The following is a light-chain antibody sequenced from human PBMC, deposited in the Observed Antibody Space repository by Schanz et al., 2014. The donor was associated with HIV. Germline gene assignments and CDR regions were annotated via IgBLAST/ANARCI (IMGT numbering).Light chain of an antibody. CDR3: HLYGRS. CDR1: QSLGGSQ. Sequence: EIVLTQSPGTLSVSPGERATLSCRASQSLGGSQLAWYQHKPGQAPRLLIYGASTRATGIPDRFSGSASGTDFTLTISRLEPEDFAVYYCHLYGRSFGPGTKVDIK. V-gene: IGKV3-20*01. J-gene: IGKJ3*01. CDR2: GAS.